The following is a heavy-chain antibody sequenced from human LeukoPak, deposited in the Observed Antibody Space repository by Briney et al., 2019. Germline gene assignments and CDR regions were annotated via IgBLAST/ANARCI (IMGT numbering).Heavy chain of an antibody. V-gene: IGHV1-18*01. CDR1: GYTFTSYG. CDR2: ISAYSGDT. Sequence: ASVKVSCKASGYTFTSYGITWVRQAPGQGLEWMGWISAYSGDTNYAQKFQGRVTMTTDTSTSTAYMGLRSLTSDDTAVYYCARDRGSEEQLWFDYWGQGTLVTVSS. J-gene: IGHJ4*02. CDR3: ARDRGSEEQLWFDY. D-gene: IGHD5-18*01.